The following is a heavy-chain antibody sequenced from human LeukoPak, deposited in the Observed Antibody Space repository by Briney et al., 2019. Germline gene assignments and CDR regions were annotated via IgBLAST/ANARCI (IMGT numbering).Heavy chain of an antibody. CDR3: ARVEGSHNWFDP. V-gene: IGHV3-23*01. J-gene: IGHJ5*02. CDR2: ISGSGGRT. CDR1: GFTFSSYA. Sequence: GSLRLSCAASGFTFSSYAMSWVRQAPGKGLEWVSVISGSGGRTSYADSVKGRFTVSRDNSKNTLYLQMNSLRAEDTAVYYCARVEGSHNWFDPWGQGTLVTVSS. D-gene: IGHD3-3*01.